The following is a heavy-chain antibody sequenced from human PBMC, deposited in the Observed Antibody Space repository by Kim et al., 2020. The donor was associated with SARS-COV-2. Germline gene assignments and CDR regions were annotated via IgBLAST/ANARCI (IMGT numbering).Heavy chain of an antibody. CDR3: ARSSIAAASTGY. CDR1: GGSISSGGYY. Sequence: SETLSLTCTVSGGSISSGGYYWSWIRQHPGKGLEWIGYIYYSGGAYYNPSLKSRVIISIDTSENQFSLKLNSVTAADTAVYYCARSSIAAASTGYWGQGTLVAVSS. J-gene: IGHJ4*02. V-gene: IGHV4-31*03. D-gene: IGHD6-13*01. CDR2: IYYSGGA.